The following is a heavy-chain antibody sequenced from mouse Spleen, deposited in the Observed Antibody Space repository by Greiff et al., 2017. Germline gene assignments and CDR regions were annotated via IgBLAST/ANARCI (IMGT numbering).Heavy chain of an antibody. CDR1: GFTFSSFG. Sequence: EVQRVESGGGLVQPGGSRKLSCAASGFTFSSFGMHWVRQAPEKGLEWVAYISSGSSTIYYADTVKGRFTISRDNPKNTLFLQMTSLRSEDTAMYYCARGGYGSPYWYFDVWGAGTTVTVSS. J-gene: IGHJ1*01. CDR3: ARGGYGSPYWYFDV. V-gene: IGHV5-17*02. CDR2: ISSGSSTI. D-gene: IGHD1-1*01.